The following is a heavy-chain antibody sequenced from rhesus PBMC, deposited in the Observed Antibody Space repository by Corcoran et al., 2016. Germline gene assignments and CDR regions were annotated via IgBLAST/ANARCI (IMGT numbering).Heavy chain of an antibody. CDR1: GLSVSSNY. V-gene: IGHV4-147*01. CDR3: VRDKARDFDF. Sequence: QVQLQESGPGLVKPSETLSLTCAVSGLSVSSNYWSWIRQPPGKGLEWIGYIYGSDGSTYYKPSLTSRVTISTDTSKTQFSLRLTSVTAADSAIYYCVRDKARDFDFWGRGVLVTVSS. J-gene: IGHJ4*01. CDR2: IYGSDGST.